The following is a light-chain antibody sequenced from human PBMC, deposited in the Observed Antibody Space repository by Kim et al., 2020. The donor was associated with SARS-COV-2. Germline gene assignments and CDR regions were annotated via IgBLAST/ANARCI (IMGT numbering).Light chain of an antibody. CDR3: TSYTGSSTTYV. J-gene: IGLJ1*01. CDR1: SSDAGGYNC. V-gene: IGLV2-14*03. Sequence: QSALTQPASVSGSPGQSITISGTGTSSDAGGYNCVSWYQQHPGKAPKLMIYDVSNRPSGVSNRFSGSKSDNTASLTISGLQAEDEADYYCTSYTGSSTTYVFGTGTKVTVL. CDR2: DVS.